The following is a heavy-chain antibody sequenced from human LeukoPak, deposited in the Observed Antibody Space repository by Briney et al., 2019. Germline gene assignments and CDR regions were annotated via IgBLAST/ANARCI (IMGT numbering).Heavy chain of an antibody. D-gene: IGHD6-19*01. CDR1: GGSFSGYY. Sequence: SETLSLTCAVYGGSFSGYYWSWIRQPPGKGLEWIGEINHSGSTNYNPSLKNRVTISVDTSKNQFSLKLSSVTAADTAVYYCARGHRWQWLVRGDLIGYFQHWGQGTLVTVSS. CDR3: ARGHRWQWLVRGDLIGYFQH. V-gene: IGHV4-34*01. J-gene: IGHJ1*01. CDR2: INHSGST.